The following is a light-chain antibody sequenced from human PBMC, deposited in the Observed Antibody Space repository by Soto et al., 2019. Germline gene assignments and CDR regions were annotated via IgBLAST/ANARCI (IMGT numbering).Light chain of an antibody. V-gene: IGKV1-8*01. J-gene: IGKJ1*01. CDR3: QQYYSYPWT. CDR1: QGISSY. Sequence: AIRMTQSPSSFSASTGDRVTLTCRASQGISSYLAWYQQKPGKAPKLLMYAASTLQSGVPSRFSGSGSGTDFTLTISCLQSEDFATYYCQQYYSYPWTFGQGTKVDIK. CDR2: AAS.